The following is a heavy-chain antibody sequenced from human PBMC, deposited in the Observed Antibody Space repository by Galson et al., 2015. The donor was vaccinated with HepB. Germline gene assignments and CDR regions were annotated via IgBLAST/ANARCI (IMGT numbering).Heavy chain of an antibody. Sequence: SCKASGYTFTSYGISWVRQAPGQGLEWMGWISAYNGNTHYAQKLQGRVTMTTDTSTSTAYMELRSLRSDDTAVYYCARVEYYYDSSGYYYDVSRYYYYGMDVWGQGTTVTVSS. J-gene: IGHJ6*02. V-gene: IGHV1-18*01. CDR2: ISAYNGNT. CDR3: ARVEYYYDSSGYYYDVSRYYYYGMDV. CDR1: GYTFTSYG. D-gene: IGHD3-22*01.